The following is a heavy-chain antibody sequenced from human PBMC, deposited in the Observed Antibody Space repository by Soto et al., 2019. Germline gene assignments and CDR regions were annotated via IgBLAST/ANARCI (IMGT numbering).Heavy chain of an antibody. Sequence: QVQLVQSGAEGKKPGASVKVSCKSSGYTFTSYGSSWVRQAPGQGLEWMGWISTYNGNTKNTQKRQGRVTMPTDTSTRTAYMELRSLRSDDTAVFYCAREMVRGVGSDYWGQGTLVTVSS. J-gene: IGHJ4*02. V-gene: IGHV1-18*01. D-gene: IGHD3-10*01. CDR3: AREMVRGVGSDY. CDR2: ISTYNGNT. CDR1: GYTFTSYG.